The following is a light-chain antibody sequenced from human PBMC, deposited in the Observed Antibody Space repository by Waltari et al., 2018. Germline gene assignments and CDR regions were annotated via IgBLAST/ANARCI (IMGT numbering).Light chain of an antibody. CDR2: KAS. Sequence: DIQMTQSPSSLSASVGDRVTITCRDSQSISNWLAWYQQKPGKAPILLIYKASILKSGVPSRCSGSGSGTQFTLTLSILQPGYFATYYCQQYNTYSSFGQVTMLQIK. J-gene: IGKJ2*01. CDR3: QQYNTYSS. CDR1: QSISNW. V-gene: IGKV1-5*03.